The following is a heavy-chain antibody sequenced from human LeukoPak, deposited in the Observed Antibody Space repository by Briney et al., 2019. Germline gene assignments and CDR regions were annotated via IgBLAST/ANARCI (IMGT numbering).Heavy chain of an antibody. CDR2: ISSSSSTI. CDR1: GFTFSSYS. J-gene: IGHJ4*02. D-gene: IGHD4-17*01. V-gene: IGHV3-48*01. CDR3: ARDPDRDYGDYTSDY. Sequence: GGSLRLSRAASGFTFSSYSMNWVRQAPGKGLEWVSYISSSSSTIYYADSVKGRFTISRDNAKNSLYLQMNSLRAEDTAVYYCARDPDRDYGDYTSDYWGQGTLVTVSS.